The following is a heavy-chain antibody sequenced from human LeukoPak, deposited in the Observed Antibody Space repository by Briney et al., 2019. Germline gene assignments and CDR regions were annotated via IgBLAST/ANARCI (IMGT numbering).Heavy chain of an antibody. CDR2: ISAYNGNT. J-gene: IGHJ4*02. V-gene: IGHV1-18*01. CDR1: GYTFTSYG. D-gene: IGHD3-10*01. Sequence: ASVKVSCKASGYTFTSYGISWVRQAPGQGLEWMGWISAYNGNTNYAQKLQGRVTMTTDTSTTTAHMELRSLRSDDTAVYYCARDIKTSEARDRFDYWGQGTLVTVSS. CDR3: ARDIKTSEARDRFDY.